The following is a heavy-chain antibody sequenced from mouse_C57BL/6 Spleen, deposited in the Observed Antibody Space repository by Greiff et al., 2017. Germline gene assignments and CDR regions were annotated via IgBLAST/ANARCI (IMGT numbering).Heavy chain of an antibody. CDR1: GFTFSSYG. CDR3: ARRIHSSGYVPYYFDY. J-gene: IGHJ2*01. Sequence: EVKLVESGGDLVKPGGSLKLSCAASGFTFSSYGMSWVRQTPDKRLEWVATISSGGSYTYYPASVKGRFTISRDNAKNTLYLQMSSLKSEDTAMYYCARRIHSSGYVPYYFDYWGQGTTLTVSS. D-gene: IGHD3-2*02. V-gene: IGHV5-6*02. CDR2: ISSGGSYT.